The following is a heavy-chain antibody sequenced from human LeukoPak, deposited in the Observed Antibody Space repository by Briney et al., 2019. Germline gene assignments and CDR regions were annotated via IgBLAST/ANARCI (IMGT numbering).Heavy chain of an antibody. D-gene: IGHD2-15*01. V-gene: IGHV3-30*18. Sequence: GGSLRLSCTASRFTFSSYGMHWVRQAPGKGLEWVAVISYDGSNKYYADSVKGRFTISRDNSKNTMYLQMNSLRAEDTAVYYCAKDQAYCRGGNCYYYFYYMDVWGKGTTVTVSS. J-gene: IGHJ6*03. CDR1: RFTFSSYG. CDR2: ISYDGSNK. CDR3: AKDQAYCRGGNCYYYFYYMDV.